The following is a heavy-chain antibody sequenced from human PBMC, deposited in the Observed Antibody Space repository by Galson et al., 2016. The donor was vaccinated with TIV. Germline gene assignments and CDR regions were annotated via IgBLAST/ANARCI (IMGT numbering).Heavy chain of an antibody. CDR2: IDWDDDK. D-gene: IGHD3-10*01. V-gene: IGHV2-70*04. CDR1: GFSLNTSGMR. CDR3: ARSTARGACIDY. Sequence: PALVKPTQTLTLTCTFSGFSLNTSGMRVSWIRQPPGKALEWLARIDWDDDKFYSTSLKSRLTISKDTSKNQVVLRMMNLDPEDTATYFCARSTARGACIDYWCQGTLVTVSS. J-gene: IGHJ4*02.